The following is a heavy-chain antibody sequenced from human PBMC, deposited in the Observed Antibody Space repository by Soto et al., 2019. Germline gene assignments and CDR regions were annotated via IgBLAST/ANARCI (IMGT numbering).Heavy chain of an antibody. CDR3: ARGSYISSWYSLDY. J-gene: IGHJ4*02. CDR2: ISADNGNT. D-gene: IGHD6-13*01. Sequence: GSVKVSFKACGYPFTSYGISLARQAPGQGLEWMAWISADNGNTDYSQKFHGRVTMTTDTSTSTASMDLRSLRSDDTAVYYCARGSYISSWYSLDYWGQGTLVTVSS. CDR1: GYPFTSYG. V-gene: IGHV1-18*04.